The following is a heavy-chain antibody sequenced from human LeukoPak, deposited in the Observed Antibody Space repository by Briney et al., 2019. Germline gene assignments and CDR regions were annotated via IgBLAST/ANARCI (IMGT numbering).Heavy chain of an antibody. CDR1: GFTFSSYW. J-gene: IGHJ6*02. D-gene: IGHD6-13*01. CDR2: IKQDGSEK. CDR3: ARVEQQLSLRYYYYYYGMDV. Sequence: PGGSLRLSCAASGFTFSSYWMSWVRQGPGKGLEWVANIKQDGSEKYYVDSVKGRFTISRDNAKNSLYLQMNSLRAEDTAVYYCARVEQQLSLRYYYYYYGMDVWGQGTTVTVSS. V-gene: IGHV3-7*01.